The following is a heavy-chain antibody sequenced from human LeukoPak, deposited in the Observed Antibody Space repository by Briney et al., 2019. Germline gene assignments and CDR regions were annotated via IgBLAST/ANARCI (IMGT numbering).Heavy chain of an antibody. V-gene: IGHV3-48*04. CDR2: ISSSSSTI. J-gene: IGHJ4*02. Sequence: GGSLRLSCAAPGFIFSSYSMNWVRQAPGKGLEWVSFISSSSSTIYYADSVKGRFTISRDNAKNSLYLQMNSLRAEDTALYYCAKDLAAAGNGGADYWGQGTLVTVSS. CDR1: GFIFSSYS. D-gene: IGHD6-13*01. CDR3: AKDLAAAGNGGADY.